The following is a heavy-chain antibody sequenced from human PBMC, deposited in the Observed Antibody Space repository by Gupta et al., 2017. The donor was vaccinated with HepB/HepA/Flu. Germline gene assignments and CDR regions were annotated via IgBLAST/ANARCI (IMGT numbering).Heavy chain of an antibody. J-gene: IGHJ4*02. CDR3: ARHGSPTTVTLRSNFDY. CDR2: IYYSGST. Sequence: QLQLQESGPGLVKPSETLSLTCPVSGGSISSSSYYWGWIRQPPGKGLEWIGSIYYSGSTYYNPSLKSRVTISVDTSKNQFSLKLSSVTAADTAVYYCARHGSPTTVTLRSNFDYWGQGTLVTVSS. D-gene: IGHD4-17*01. CDR1: GGSISSSSYY. V-gene: IGHV4-39*01.